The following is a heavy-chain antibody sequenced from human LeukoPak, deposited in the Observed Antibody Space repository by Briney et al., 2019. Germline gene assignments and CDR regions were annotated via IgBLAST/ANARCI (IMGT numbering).Heavy chain of an antibody. V-gene: IGHV4-34*01. CDR1: GGSISSYY. CDR3: ANPARDFADSGAITW. Sequence: SETLSLTCTVSGGSISSYYWSWIRQPPGKGLEWIGEINHSGITNYNPSLKSRVTISADTSKNQFSLKLTSVTAADTAVYYCANPARDFADSGAITWWGQGTLVTVSS. CDR2: INHSGIT. D-gene: IGHD4-17*01. J-gene: IGHJ4*02.